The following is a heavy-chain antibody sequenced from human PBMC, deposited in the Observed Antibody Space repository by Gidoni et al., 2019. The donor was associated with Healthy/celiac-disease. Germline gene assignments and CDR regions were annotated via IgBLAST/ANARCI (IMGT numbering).Heavy chain of an antibody. CDR2: IYYSGST. V-gene: IGHV4-39*01. D-gene: IGHD3-10*01. Sequence: QLQLQESGPGLVKPSETLSLTCTVSGGSISSSSYYWGWIRQPPGKGLEWIGSIYYSGSTYYNPSLKSRVTISVDTSKNQFSLKLSSVTAADTAVYYCARRGPGVYFDYWGQGTLVTVSS. J-gene: IGHJ4*02. CDR3: ARRGPGVYFDY. CDR1: GGSISSSSYY.